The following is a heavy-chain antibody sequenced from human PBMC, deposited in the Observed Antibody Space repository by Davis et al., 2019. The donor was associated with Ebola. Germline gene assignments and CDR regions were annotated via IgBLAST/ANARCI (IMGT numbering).Heavy chain of an antibody. Sequence: GGSLRPSCAASGFTFSSYWMSWVRQAPGKGLEWVANIKQVGSEKYYVDSVKGRFTISRDNAKNTLYLQMNSLRAEDTAVYYCAKDRLLWFREELDYWGQGTLVTVSS. J-gene: IGHJ4*02. CDR3: AKDRLLWFREELDY. CDR1: GFTFSSYW. V-gene: IGHV3-7*03. D-gene: IGHD3-10*01. CDR2: IKQVGSEK.